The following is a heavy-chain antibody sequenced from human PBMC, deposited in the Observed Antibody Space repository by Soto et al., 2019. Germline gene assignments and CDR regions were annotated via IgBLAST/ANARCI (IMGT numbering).Heavy chain of an antibody. CDR2: ISASGASS. CDR3: AKVRGAGGPKGYYYYGMEV. D-gene: IGHD3-10*01. Sequence: GGSLRLSCAASGFTFSSHGLSWVRQAPGKGLEWVSAISASGASSYSTDSVKGRFTISRDTSQNTLYLQMNSLRAEDTAIYYCAKVRGAGGPKGYYYYGMEVWGQGTTVTVSS. V-gene: IGHV3-23*01. J-gene: IGHJ6*02. CDR1: GFTFSSHG.